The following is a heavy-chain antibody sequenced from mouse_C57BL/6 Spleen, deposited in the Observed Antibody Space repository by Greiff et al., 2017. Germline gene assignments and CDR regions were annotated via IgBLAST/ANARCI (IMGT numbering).Heavy chain of an antibody. J-gene: IGHJ4*01. D-gene: IGHD2-12*01. V-gene: IGHV1-52*01. Sequence: QVQLKQPGAELVRPGSSVKLSCKASGYTFTSYWMHWVKQRPIQGLEWIGNIDPSDSETHSNQKFKDKATLTVDKSSSTAYMQLISLTSEDSAVYYCARNYYYKNYAMDYWGQGTSVTVSS. CDR1: GYTFTSYW. CDR2: IDPSDSET. CDR3: ARNYYYKNYAMDY.